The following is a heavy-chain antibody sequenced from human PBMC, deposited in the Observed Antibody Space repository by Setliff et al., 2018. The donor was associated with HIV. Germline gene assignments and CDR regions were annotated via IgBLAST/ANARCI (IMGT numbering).Heavy chain of an antibody. CDR2: IYTSGST. Sequence: SETLSLTCTVSGGSISSGSYYWSWIRQPAGKGLVWIGRIYTSGSTNYNPSLKSRVTISVDTSKNQFSLKLRSVTAADTAVYYCARETYYYDNPQYYYYYMDVWGKGTTVTVSS. D-gene: IGHD3-22*01. V-gene: IGHV4-61*02. J-gene: IGHJ6*03. CDR1: GGSISSGSYY. CDR3: ARETYYYDNPQYYYYYMDV.